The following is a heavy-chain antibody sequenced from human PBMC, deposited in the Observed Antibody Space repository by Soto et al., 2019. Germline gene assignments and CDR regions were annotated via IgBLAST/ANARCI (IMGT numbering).Heavy chain of an antibody. CDR2: ITWNGGTI. Sequence: SLRLSCAASEFTFENYAMHWVRQAPGKGLEWVSGITWNGGTIDYGDSVKGRFTISRDNAKNSLYLQMNSLRAEDTAIYYCAKSSAVGANFFDLWGQGTLVTV. CDR1: EFTFENYA. CDR3: AKSSAVGANFFDL. V-gene: IGHV3-9*01. J-gene: IGHJ4*02. D-gene: IGHD1-26*01.